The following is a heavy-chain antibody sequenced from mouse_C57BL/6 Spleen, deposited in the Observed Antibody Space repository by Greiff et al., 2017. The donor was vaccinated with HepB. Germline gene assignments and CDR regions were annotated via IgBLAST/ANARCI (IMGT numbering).Heavy chain of an antibody. CDR3: ARRGYDYDGAWFAY. D-gene: IGHD2-4*01. CDR2: IWSGGST. J-gene: IGHJ3*01. V-gene: IGHV2-2*01. CDR1: GFSLTSYG. Sequence: VQLQQSGPGLVQPSQSLSITCTVSGFSLTSYGVHWVRQSPGTGLEWLGVIWSGGSTDYNAAFISRLSISKDNSKSQVFFKMNSLQADDTAIYYCARRGYDYDGAWFAYWGQGTLVTVSA.